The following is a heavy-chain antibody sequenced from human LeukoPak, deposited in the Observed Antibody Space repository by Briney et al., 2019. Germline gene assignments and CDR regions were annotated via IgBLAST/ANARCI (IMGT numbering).Heavy chain of an antibody. V-gene: IGHV3-30*18. J-gene: IGHJ4*02. CDR1: GFTFSSYG. CDR3: AKDRLYQPPHALVTGADY. Sequence: GGSLRLSCAASGFTFSSYGMHWVRQAPGKGLEWVAVISYDGSNKYYADSVKGRFTISRDNSKNTLYLQMNSLRAEGTAVYYCAKDRLYQPPHALVTGADYWGQGTLVTVSS. D-gene: IGHD5-18*01. CDR2: ISYDGSNK.